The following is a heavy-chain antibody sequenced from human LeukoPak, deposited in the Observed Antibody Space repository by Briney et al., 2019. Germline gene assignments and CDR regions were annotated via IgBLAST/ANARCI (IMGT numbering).Heavy chain of an antibody. CDR1: GYTFTGYY. Sequence: ASVKVSCKASGYTFTGYYMHWARQAPGQGLEWMGRINPNSGGTNYAQKFQGRVTMTRDTSISTAYMELSRLRSDDTAVYYCARDRQQLVFYYYYMDVWGKGTTVTVSS. CDR2: INPNSGGT. CDR3: ARDRQQLVFYYYYMDV. V-gene: IGHV1-2*06. D-gene: IGHD6-13*01. J-gene: IGHJ6*03.